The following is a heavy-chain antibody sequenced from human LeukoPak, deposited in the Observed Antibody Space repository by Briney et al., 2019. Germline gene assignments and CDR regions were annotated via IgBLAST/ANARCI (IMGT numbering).Heavy chain of an antibody. D-gene: IGHD6-13*01. CDR3: ARAGTGYSSSWFRAFDI. J-gene: IGHJ3*02. V-gene: IGHV4-4*07. CDR1: GGSISSYY. Sequence: SETLSLTCTVSGGSISSYYWSWIRQPAGKGLEWIGRIYTSGRTNYNPSLKSRVTMSVDTSKNQFSLKLSSVTAADTAVYYCARAGTGYSSSWFRAFDIWGQGTMATVSS. CDR2: IYTSGRT.